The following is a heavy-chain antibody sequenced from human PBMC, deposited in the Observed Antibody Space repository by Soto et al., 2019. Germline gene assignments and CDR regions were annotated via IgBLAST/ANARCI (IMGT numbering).Heavy chain of an antibody. CDR2: IYYSGST. D-gene: IGHD3-22*01. V-gene: IGHV4-39*01. CDR3: ARRSGYNFYYNYYGMAV. Sequence: PSETLSLTCTVSGGSISSSNNYWGWIRQPPGKGLEWIGTIYYSGSTYYNPSLKSRVTISVDTSKNQFSLKLTSVTAADTAVYYCARRSGYNFYYNYYGMAVWGQGTTVTVSS. J-gene: IGHJ6*02. CDR1: GGSISSSNNY.